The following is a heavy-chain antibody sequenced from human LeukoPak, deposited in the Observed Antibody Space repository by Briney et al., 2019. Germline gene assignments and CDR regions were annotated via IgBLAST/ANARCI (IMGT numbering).Heavy chain of an antibody. D-gene: IGHD3/OR15-3a*01. CDR2: INPNSGGT. CDR3: ARAIGTGRPYFIDY. V-gene: IGHV1-2*02. J-gene: IGHJ4*02. CDR1: GYTFTGYY. Sequence: GASVKVSCKASGYTFTGYYMHWVRQAPGQGLEWMGWINPNSGGTNYAQKFQGRVTMTRDTSISTAYMELSRLRSDDTAVYYCARAIGTGRPYFIDYWAREPWSPSPQ.